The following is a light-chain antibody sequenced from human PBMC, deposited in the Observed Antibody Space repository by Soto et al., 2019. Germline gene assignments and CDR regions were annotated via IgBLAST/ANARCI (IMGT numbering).Light chain of an antibody. CDR2: DAS. V-gene: IGKV1-5*01. Sequence: DSEMTQSPSTLSASVADKVTITCRASQSIDYWLAWYQQKPGKAPKLLISDASSLQRGVPSRFRGSGSGTEFTLTISSLQPDDSATYYCQQYKSYSLWTFGQGTKV. CDR1: QSIDYW. J-gene: IGKJ1*01. CDR3: QQYKSYSLWT.